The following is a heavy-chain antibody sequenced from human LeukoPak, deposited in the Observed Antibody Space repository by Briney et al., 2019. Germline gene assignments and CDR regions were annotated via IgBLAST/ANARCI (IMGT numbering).Heavy chain of an antibody. CDR1: GFTFSSYS. V-gene: IGHV3-21*01. J-gene: IGHJ4*02. CDR2: ISSSSSYI. Sequence: GGSPRLSCAASGFTFSSYSMNWVRQAPGKGLEWVSSISSSSSYIYYADSVKGRFTISRDNAKNSLYLQMNSLRAEDTAVYYCARDPKSCSSTSCQGDYWGQGTLVTVSS. D-gene: IGHD2-2*01. CDR3: ARDPKSCSSTSCQGDY.